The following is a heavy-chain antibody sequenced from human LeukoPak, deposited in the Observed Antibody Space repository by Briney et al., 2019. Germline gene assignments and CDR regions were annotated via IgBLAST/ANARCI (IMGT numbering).Heavy chain of an antibody. CDR1: GGSISRYY. CDR2: IHSSGST. D-gene: IGHD3-22*01. Sequence: SETLSFTCTVSGGSISRYYWSWIRQPAGKGLEWIGRIHSSGSTNYNPSLKSRVTMSVDTSKNHFSLKLSSVTAADTAVYYCARANSYDGSGHYYEFAYWGQGTLVTVSS. CDR3: ARANSYDGSGHYYEFAY. J-gene: IGHJ4*02. V-gene: IGHV4-4*07.